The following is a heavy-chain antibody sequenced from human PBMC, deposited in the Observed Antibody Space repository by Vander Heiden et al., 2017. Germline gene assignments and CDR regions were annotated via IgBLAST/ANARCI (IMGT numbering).Heavy chain of an antibody. CDR1: GFPFSSYA. CDR3: ANGIQSWPPQIDY. D-gene: IGHD6-13*01. J-gene: IGHJ4*02. CDR2: ISGSGGST. V-gene: IGHV3-23*01. Sequence: EVQLLESGGGLVQLGGSLRLSCAASGFPFSSYAMGWVRQAPGKGLEWVSAISGSGGSTYYADSVKGRFTISRDNSKNTLYLQMNSLRAEDTAVYYCANGIQSWPPQIDYWGQGTLVTVSS.